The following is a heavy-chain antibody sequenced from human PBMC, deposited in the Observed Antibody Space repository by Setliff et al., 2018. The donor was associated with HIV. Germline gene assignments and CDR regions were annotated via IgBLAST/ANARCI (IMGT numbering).Heavy chain of an antibody. J-gene: IGHJ4*02. Sequence: GSLRLSCAASGFSFSTFSMHWVRQAPGKGLEWVAVVSDDGSHEHYADSVKGRFTISRDDAKNSLYLQMYSLRAEDTAIYYCARDRASSGYYSHFDYWGQGSLVTVSS. CDR2: VSDDGSHE. CDR1: GFSFSTFS. CDR3: ARDRASSGYYSHFDY. V-gene: IGHV3-30*04. D-gene: IGHD3-22*01.